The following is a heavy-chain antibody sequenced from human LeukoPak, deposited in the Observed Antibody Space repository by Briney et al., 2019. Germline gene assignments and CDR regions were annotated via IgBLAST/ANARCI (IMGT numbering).Heavy chain of an antibody. V-gene: IGHV4-59*08. Sequence: SETLSLTCSVSGGPIRSSYWSWIRQPPGKTLEWIGYIYHTGATKYNPSLKSRVTISIDTSRNHFSLRLTSVTAADSAVYYCATRDCGDIGEVLWGQGTLVTVSS. CDR2: IYHTGAT. D-gene: IGHD4-17*01. CDR1: GGPIRSSY. J-gene: IGHJ4*02. CDR3: ATRDCGDIGEVL.